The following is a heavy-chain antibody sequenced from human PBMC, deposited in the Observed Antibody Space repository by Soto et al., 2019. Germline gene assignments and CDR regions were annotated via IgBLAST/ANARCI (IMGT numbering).Heavy chain of an antibody. CDR2: IYYSGST. Sequence: QLQLQESGPGLVKPSETLSLTCTVSGGSISSSSYYWGWIRQRPGKGLEWIGSIYYSGSTYYNPSLKSRVTISVDTSKNQFSLKLSSVTAADTAVYYCARLNDYVWGSYRPGDSWGQGTLVTVSS. J-gene: IGHJ4*02. V-gene: IGHV4-39*01. D-gene: IGHD3-16*02. CDR1: GGSISSSSYY. CDR3: ARLNDYVWGSYRPGDS.